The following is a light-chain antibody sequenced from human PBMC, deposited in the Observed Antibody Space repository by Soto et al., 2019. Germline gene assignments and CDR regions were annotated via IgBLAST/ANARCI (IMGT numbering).Light chain of an antibody. CDR3: QHYGNSPWA. J-gene: IGKJ5*01. V-gene: IGKV3-20*01. CDR1: QSVNSSY. Sequence: EIVLPQSTGTLSLSPVARVTLSCRASQSVNSSYLAWYQHKPGQAPRLLIYGASSRTPGIPDRFSGSGSGTEFTLTISRLEPEDFAVYYCQHYGNSPWAFGQGTRLEIK. CDR2: GAS.